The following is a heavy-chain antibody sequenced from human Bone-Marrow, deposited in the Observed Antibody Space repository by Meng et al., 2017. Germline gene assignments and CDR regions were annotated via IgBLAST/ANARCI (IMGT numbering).Heavy chain of an antibody. V-gene: IGHV3-48*04. Sequence: GESLKISCAASGFTFSSYSMNWVRQAPGKGLEWVSYISSSGSTIYYADSVKGRFTISRDNAKNSLYLQMNSLRAEDTAVYYCARDSSSPWFYGMDVWGQGTTVTVSS. J-gene: IGHJ6*02. CDR2: ISSSGSTI. D-gene: IGHD6-13*01. CDR3: ARDSSSPWFYGMDV. CDR1: GFTFSSYS.